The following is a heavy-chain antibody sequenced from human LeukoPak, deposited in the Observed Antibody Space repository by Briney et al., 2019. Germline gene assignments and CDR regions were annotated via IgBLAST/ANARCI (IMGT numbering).Heavy chain of an antibody. J-gene: IGHJ6*02. V-gene: IGHV3-9*01. CDR2: ISWNSGSI. CDR1: GFTFDDYA. D-gene: IGHD1-14*01. Sequence: PGGSLRLSCAASGFTFDDYAMHWVRQAPGKGLEWVSGISWNSGSIGYADSVKGRFTISRDNAKNSLYLQMNSLRAEDTALYYCAKDINRRTSAARYYYYYGMDVWGQGTTVTVSS. CDR3: AKDINRRTSAARYYYYYGMDV.